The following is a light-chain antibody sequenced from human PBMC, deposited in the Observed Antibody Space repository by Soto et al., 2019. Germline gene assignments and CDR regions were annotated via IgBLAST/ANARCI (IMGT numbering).Light chain of an antibody. CDR2: DAS. J-gene: IGKJ3*01. V-gene: IGKV3-11*01. Sequence: EIVLTQSPATLSLSPGETATLSCRASQSVRNYLAWYQQKPGQAPRLLIYDASNRATGIPARFSGTGSETDFTLTISSLQSGDFAVYYCQQYNRWPFTFGPGTKVDIK. CDR1: QSVRNY. CDR3: QQYNRWPFT.